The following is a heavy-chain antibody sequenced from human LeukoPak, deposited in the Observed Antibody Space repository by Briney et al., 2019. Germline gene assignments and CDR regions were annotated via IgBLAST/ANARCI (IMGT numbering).Heavy chain of an antibody. CDR2: IYHSGST. J-gene: IGHJ3*02. Sequence: SETLSLTCTVSGYSISSGYYWGWIRQPPGKGLEWIGSIYHSGSTYYNPSLKSRVTISVDTSKNQFSLKLSSVTAADTAVYYCARGEGSSGYYHVDAFDIWGQGTMVTVSS. V-gene: IGHV4-38-2*02. CDR1: GYSISSGYY. CDR3: ARGEGSSGYYHVDAFDI. D-gene: IGHD3-22*01.